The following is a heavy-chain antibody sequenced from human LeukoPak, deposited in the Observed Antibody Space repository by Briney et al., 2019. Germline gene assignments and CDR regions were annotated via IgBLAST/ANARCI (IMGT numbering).Heavy chain of an antibody. J-gene: IGHJ6*02. Sequence: GGSLRLSCAASGFTFNSYWMSWVRQAPGKGLEWVAVISYDGSNKYYADSVKGRFTISRDNSKNTLYLQMNSLRAEDTAVYYCARVEGIAAAGIFYYYYYGMDVWGQGTTVTVSS. V-gene: IGHV3-30-3*01. CDR1: GFTFNSYW. CDR2: ISYDGSNK. D-gene: IGHD6-13*01. CDR3: ARVEGIAAAGIFYYYYYGMDV.